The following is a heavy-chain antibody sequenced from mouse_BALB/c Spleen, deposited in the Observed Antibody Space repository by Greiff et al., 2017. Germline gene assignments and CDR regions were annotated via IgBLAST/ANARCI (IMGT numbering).Heavy chain of an antibody. CDR1: GYTFTSYN. CDR3: ARGLD. CDR2: IYPGNGDT. J-gene: IGHJ2*01. V-gene: IGHV1-12*01. D-gene: IGHD2-13*01. Sequence: QVQLKQPGAELVKPGASVKMSCKASGYTFTSYNMHWVKQTPGQGLEWIGAIYPGNGDTSYNQKFKGKATLTADKSSSTAYMQLSSLTSEDSAVYYCARGLDWGQGTTLTVSS.